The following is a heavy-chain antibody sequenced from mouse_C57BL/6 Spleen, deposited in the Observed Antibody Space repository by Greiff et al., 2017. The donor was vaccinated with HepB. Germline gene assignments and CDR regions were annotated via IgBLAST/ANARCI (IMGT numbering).Heavy chain of an antibody. CDR3: ARYSNYSYYFDY. D-gene: IGHD2-5*01. CDR1: GYTFTSYW. V-gene: IGHV1-69*01. CDR2: IDPSDSYT. J-gene: IGHJ2*01. Sequence: VKLQQPGAELVMPGASVKLSCKASGYTFTSYWMHWVKQRPGQGLEWIGEIDPSDSYTNYNQKFKGKSTLTVDKSSSTAYMQLSSLTSEDSAVYYCARYSNYSYYFDYWGQGTTLTVSS.